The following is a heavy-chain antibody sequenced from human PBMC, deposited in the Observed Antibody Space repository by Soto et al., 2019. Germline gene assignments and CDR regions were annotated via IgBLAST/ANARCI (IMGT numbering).Heavy chain of an antibody. V-gene: IGHV4-39*07. CDR2: IYYNGST. CDR1: GGSISSSSYY. CDR3: AKEVGWLRLSYFDY. Sequence: SETLSLTCTVSGGSISSSSYYWGWIRQPPGKGLEWIGSIYYNGSTYYNPSLKSRVTISVDTSKNTLYLQMNSLRAEDTAVYYCAKEVGWLRLSYFDYWGQGTLVTVSS. D-gene: IGHD5-12*01. J-gene: IGHJ4*02.